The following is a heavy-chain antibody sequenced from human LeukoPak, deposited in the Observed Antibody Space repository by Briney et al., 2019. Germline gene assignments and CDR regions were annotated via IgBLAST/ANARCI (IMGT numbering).Heavy chain of an antibody. Sequence: GGSLRLSCAASGFTFSSYGMHWVRQAPGKGLEWVAVISYDGSNKYYADSVKGRFTISRDNSKNTLYLQMNSLRAEDTAVYYCVKYSGSYYSPIDYWGQGTLVTVSS. CDR1: GFTFSSYG. D-gene: IGHD1-26*01. CDR2: ISYDGSNK. CDR3: VKYSGSYYSPIDY. J-gene: IGHJ4*02. V-gene: IGHV3-30*18.